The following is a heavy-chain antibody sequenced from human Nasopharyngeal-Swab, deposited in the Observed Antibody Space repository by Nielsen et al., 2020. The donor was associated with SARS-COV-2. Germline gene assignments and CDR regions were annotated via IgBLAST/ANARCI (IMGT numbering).Heavy chain of an antibody. CDR2: ITGNGDTT. J-gene: IGHJ5*02. D-gene: IGHD6-13*01. V-gene: IGHV3-23*01. CDR3: ARPLSRDSTWTTEANWFDP. CDR1: GFTFSSYS. Sequence: GESLKISCAASGFTFSSYSMSWLRQAPGKGLEWVSTITGNGDTTYYADSVKGRFTISRDNSENTMYLQMNSLRAEDTALYHCARPLSRDSTWTTEANWFDPWGQGTLVTVSS.